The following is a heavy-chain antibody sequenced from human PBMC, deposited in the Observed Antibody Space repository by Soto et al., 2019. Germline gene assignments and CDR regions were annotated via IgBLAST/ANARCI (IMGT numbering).Heavy chain of an antibody. CDR2: IYYSGST. D-gene: IGHD6-19*01. J-gene: IGHJ5*02. CDR3: ARQQWLDTQNWFDP. CDR1: GGSISSYY. Sequence: PSETLSLTCTVSGGSISSYYWSWIRQPPGKGLEWIGYIYYSGSTNYNPSLKSRVTISVDTSKNQFSLKLSSVTAADTAVYYCARQQWLDTQNWFDPWGQGTLVTVSS. V-gene: IGHV4-59*08.